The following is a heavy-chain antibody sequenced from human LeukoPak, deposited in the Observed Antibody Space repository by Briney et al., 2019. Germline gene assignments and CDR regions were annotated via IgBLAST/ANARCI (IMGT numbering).Heavy chain of an antibody. CDR1: GYTFTSYY. CDR3: ATLSPGYCSGGSCQGFDY. J-gene: IGHJ4*02. D-gene: IGHD2-15*01. V-gene: IGHV1-46*01. CDR2: INPSGGST. Sequence: ASVKVSCKASGYTFTSYYMHWVRQAPGQGLEWMGIINPSGGSTSYAQKFQGRVTMTRDTSTSTVYVELSSLRSEDTAVYYCATLSPGYCSGGSCQGFDYWGQGTLVTVSS.